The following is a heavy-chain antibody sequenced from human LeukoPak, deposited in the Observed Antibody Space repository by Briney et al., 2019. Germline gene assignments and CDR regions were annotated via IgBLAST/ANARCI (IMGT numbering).Heavy chain of an antibody. D-gene: IGHD6-13*01. CDR1: GYSISSGYY. CDR2: IYHSGST. J-gene: IGHJ2*01. CDR3: ARARIAAAGTVRYFDL. Sequence: SETLSLTCTVSGYSISSGYYWGWIRQPPGKGLEWIGSIYHSGSTYYNPSLKSRVTISVDTSKNQFSLKLSSVTAADTAVYYCARARIAAAGTVRYFDLWGRGTLVTVSS. V-gene: IGHV4-38-2*02.